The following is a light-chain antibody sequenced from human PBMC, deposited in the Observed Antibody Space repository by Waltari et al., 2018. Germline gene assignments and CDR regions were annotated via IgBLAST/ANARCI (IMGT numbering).Light chain of an antibody. J-gene: IGKJ2*01. V-gene: IGKV3-20*01. CDR2: GAS. CDR3: QQYGSSIMYT. CDR1: QSLTKRY. Sequence: IVLTQSPGTLSLSPGERATLSCRASQSLTKRYLAWYQQKPGQAPRLLIYGASSRAAVIPDRFGGSGSGTDFTLTISRLEPDDFAVYYCQQYGSSIMYTFGQGTKLEIK.